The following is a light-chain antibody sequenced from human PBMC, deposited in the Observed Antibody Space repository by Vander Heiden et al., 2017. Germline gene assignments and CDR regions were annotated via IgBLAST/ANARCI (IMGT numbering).Light chain of an antibody. CDR3: AAWDDSLNGPV. J-gene: IGLJ2*01. V-gene: IGLV1-36*01. Sequence: QSVLTQPPSVSEAPRPLLTISCSGSSSNIGNNAVNWYQQLPGKAPKLLIYYDDLLPSGVSDRFSGSKSGTSASLAISGLQSEDEADYYCAAWDDSLNGPVFGGGTKLTVL. CDR1: SSNIGNNA. CDR2: YDD.